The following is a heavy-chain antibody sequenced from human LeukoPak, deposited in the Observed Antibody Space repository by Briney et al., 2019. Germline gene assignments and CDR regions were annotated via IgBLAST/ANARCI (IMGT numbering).Heavy chain of an antibody. CDR2: ISSSSSYI. CDR1: GFTFSSDT. V-gene: IGHV3-21*01. D-gene: IGHD2-15*01. CDR3: ARGSEGYCSGGGCYYGMDV. Sequence: GGSLRLSCAASGFTFSSDTMHWVRQAPGKGLEWVSYISSSSSYIYYADSVKGRFTISRDNAENSLYLQMNSLRAEDTAVYYCARGSEGYCSGGGCYYGMDVWGQGTTVTVSS. J-gene: IGHJ6*01.